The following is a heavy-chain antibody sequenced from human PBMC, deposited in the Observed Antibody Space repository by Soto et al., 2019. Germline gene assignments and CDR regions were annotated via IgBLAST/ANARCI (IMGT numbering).Heavy chain of an antibody. J-gene: IGHJ4*02. D-gene: IGHD3-3*01. V-gene: IGHV1-18*01. CDR1: GYTFTSYG. CDR3: ARYKGLCYDFWGGYPLNFDY. Sequence: ASVKVSCKASGYTFTSYGISWVRQAPGQGLEWMGWISAYNGNTNYAQKLQGRVTMTTDTSTSTAYMELRSLRSDDTAVYYCARYKGLCYDFWGGYPLNFDYWGQGTLVTVSS. CDR2: ISAYNGNT.